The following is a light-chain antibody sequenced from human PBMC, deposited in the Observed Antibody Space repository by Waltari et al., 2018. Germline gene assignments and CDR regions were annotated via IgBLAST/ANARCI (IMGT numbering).Light chain of an antibody. CDR3: AVWDDSLSGPV. CDR2: RNN. J-gene: IGLJ3*02. V-gene: IGLV1-47*01. CDR1: SSNTGSNY. Sequence: QSVLTQPPSTSGAPGPRVAVSCSGISSNTGSNYVYWYQQLPGTAPKLLIYRNNQRPSGVPDRFSGSKSGTSASLAISGLRSEDESDYYCAVWDDSLSGPVLGGGTKLTVL.